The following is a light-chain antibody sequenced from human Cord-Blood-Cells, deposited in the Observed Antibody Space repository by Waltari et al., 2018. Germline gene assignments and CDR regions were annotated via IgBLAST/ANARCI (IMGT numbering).Light chain of an antibody. J-gene: IGLJ1*01. Sequence: QSALTHPPSASGSPGQTVSIPCTRTSSDVGGHIDVSWYQQHPGQAPKLRIYEVSKRPSGVPDRCSGSKSGNTASLTVPGLQAEDEADYYCSSYAGSNYVFGTGTKVTVL. CDR1: SSDVGGHID. CDR3: SSYAGSNYV. V-gene: IGLV2-8*01. CDR2: EVS.